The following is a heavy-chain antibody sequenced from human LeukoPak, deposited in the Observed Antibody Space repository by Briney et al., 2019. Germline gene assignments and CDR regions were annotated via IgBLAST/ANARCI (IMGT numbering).Heavy chain of an antibody. CDR1: GFTFSNFA. V-gene: IGHV3-23*01. CDR2: ISGDGGAT. D-gene: IGHD1-1*01. J-gene: IGHJ2*01. CDR3: AGSDTTGYIPREWDYWYFDL. Sequence: GGSLRLSCAPSGFTFSNFAMSWVRQVPGKGLEWVSIISGDGGATLTADSVKGRFSISRDNAKSSLYLQMNSLRAEDTAVYYCAGSDTTGYIPREWDYWYFDLWGRGTLVSVSS.